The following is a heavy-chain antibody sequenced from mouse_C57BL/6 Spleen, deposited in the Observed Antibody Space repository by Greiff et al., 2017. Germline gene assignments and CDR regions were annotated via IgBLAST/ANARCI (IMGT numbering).Heavy chain of an antibody. J-gene: IGHJ4*01. CDR2: INPSNGGT. V-gene: IGHV1-53*01. CDR1: GYTFTSYW. CDR3: ARYPRRYYAMDY. Sequence: QVQLQQSGTELVKPGASVKLSCKASGYTFTSYWMHWVKQRPGQGLEWIGNINPSNGGTNYNEQFKSKATLTVDKSSSTAYMQLSSLTSEDSAVYYCARYPRRYYAMDYWGQGTSVTVSS.